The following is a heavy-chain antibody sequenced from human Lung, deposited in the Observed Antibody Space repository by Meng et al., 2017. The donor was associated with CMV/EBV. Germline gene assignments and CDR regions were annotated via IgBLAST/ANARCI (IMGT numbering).Heavy chain of an antibody. V-gene: IGHV4-31*03. D-gene: IGHD3-10*01. CDR2: IHSSGST. CDR1: GGSSSSGGYY. Sequence: QLQLQEWDPGLVKPSQTLSLTCTVSGGSSSSGGYYWSWIRQHPGKGLEWIGYIHSSGSTYYNPSLRSRLTISVDTSKNQFSLKLSSVTAADTAVYYCARASYGSGSPLGESWFDPWGQGTLVTVSS. CDR3: ARASYGSGSPLGESWFDP. J-gene: IGHJ5*02.